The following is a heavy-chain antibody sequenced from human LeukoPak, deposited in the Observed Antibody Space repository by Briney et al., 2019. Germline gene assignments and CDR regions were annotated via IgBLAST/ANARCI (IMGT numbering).Heavy chain of an antibody. CDR1: GFTFSNHA. J-gene: IGHJ5*01. CDR3: AQNRVTIVGVVEVCFDS. Sequence: GGSLRLSCAASGFTFSNHAMSWVRQAPGKGLEWVSAISDSGYSTYYALSVKGRFTVSRDNSKNALYLQMDSLRAEDTALYYCAQNRVTIVGVVEVCFDSWGQGTLVTVSS. V-gene: IGHV3-23*01. D-gene: IGHD3-3*01. CDR2: ISDSGYST.